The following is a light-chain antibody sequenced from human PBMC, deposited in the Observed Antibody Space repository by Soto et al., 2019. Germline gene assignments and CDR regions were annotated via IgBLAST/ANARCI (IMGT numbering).Light chain of an antibody. V-gene: IGLV2-8*01. J-gene: IGLJ1*01. CDR1: SSDVGGYDY. CDR3: SSYAGRTLYV. Sequence: QSALTQPPSASGSPGQSVTISCTGTSSDVGGYDYVSWYQQRPGKAPKLLIHEVTKRPSGVPDRFSGSKSGNTASLTVSGLQAEDEADYYCSSYAGRTLYVFGTGTKGTV. CDR2: EVT.